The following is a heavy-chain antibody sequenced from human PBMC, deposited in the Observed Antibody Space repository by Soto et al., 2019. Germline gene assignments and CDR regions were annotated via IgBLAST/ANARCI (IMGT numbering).Heavy chain of an antibody. CDR2: IHNSGNT. V-gene: IGHV4-4*09. CDR1: GDSISGYS. J-gene: IGHJ5*02. Sequence: SETLSLTCTVSGDSISGYSWSWIRQPPGKGLEWIGCIHNSGNTNYNVSLKSRVTVSADTSKYQFFLKLISVFAADTAVFYCARETYGDYVGYFDPWGQG. D-gene: IGHD4-17*01. CDR3: ARETYGDYVGYFDP.